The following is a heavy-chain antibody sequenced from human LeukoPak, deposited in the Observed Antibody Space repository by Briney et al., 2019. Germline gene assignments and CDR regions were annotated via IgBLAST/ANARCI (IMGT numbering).Heavy chain of an antibody. CDR2: IYYSGST. CDR3: AKSSYSIFDY. J-gene: IGHJ4*02. CDR1: GGSISSYY. V-gene: IGHV4-59*12. D-gene: IGHD5-18*01. Sequence: SETLSLTCTVSGGSISSYYWSWIRQPPGKGLEWIGCIYYSGSTNYNPSLKSRVTISVDTSKNQFSLKLSSVTAADTAVYYCAKSSYSIFDYWGQGTLVTVSS.